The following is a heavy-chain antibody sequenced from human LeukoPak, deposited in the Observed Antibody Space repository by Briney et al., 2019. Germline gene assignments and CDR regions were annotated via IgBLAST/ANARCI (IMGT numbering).Heavy chain of an antibody. J-gene: IGHJ3*02. V-gene: IGHV4-39*07. Sequence: SETLSLTCTVSGGSISSSSYYWGWIRQPPGKGLEWIGSIYYSGSTYYNPSLKSRVTISVDTSKNQFSLKLSSVTAADTAVYYCARESSSWYRSALDIWGQGTMVTVSS. CDR1: GGSISSSSYY. CDR3: ARESSSWYRSALDI. D-gene: IGHD6-13*01. CDR2: IYYSGST.